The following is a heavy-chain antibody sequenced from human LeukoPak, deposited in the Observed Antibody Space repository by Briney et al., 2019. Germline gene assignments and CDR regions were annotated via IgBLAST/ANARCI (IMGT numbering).Heavy chain of an antibody. CDR2: INPNSGGT. Sequence: ASVKVSCKASGYTFTGYYMHWVRQAPGQGLEWMGGINPNSGGTNYAQKFQGRVTMTRDTSISTAYMELSRLRSDDTAVYYCARAGRDIVVVVAPDYWGQGTLVTVSS. CDR1: GYTFTGYY. D-gene: IGHD2-15*01. V-gene: IGHV1-2*02. CDR3: ARAGRDIVVVVAPDY. J-gene: IGHJ4*02.